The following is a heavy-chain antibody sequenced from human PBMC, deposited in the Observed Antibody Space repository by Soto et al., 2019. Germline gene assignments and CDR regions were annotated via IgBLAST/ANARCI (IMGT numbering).Heavy chain of an antibody. Sequence: SETLSLTCTVSGGSISSYYWSWIRQPPGKGLEWIGYIYYSGSTNYNPSLKSRVTISVETSKNQFSLKLSSVTAADTAVYYCARDHLDQGYSYGFKWFDPWGQGTLVTVSS. CDR1: GGSISSYY. V-gene: IGHV4-59*01. CDR2: IYYSGST. D-gene: IGHD5-18*01. CDR3: ARDHLDQGYSYGFKWFDP. J-gene: IGHJ5*02.